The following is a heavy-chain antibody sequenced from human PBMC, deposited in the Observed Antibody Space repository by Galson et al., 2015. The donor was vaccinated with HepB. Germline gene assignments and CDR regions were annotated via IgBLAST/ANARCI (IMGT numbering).Heavy chain of an antibody. J-gene: IGHJ4*02. CDR1: GGTFSRYA. CDR2: ITPIFGTA. Sequence: SVKVSCKASGGTFSRYAISWVRQAPGQGLEWMGGITPIFGTAKYAQKFQGRVTITADESTSTAYMELNSLRAEDTAVYFCANGASVTSGFDYWGQGTLVTVSS. D-gene: IGHD4-17*01. CDR3: ANGASVTSGFDY. V-gene: IGHV1-69*13.